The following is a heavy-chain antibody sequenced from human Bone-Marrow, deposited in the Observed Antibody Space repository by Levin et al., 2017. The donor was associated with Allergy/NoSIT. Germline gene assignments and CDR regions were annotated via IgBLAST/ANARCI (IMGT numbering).Heavy chain of an antibody. CDR3: ARGGSWTYYLYFDY. V-gene: IGHV1-2*02. J-gene: IGHJ4*02. CDR2: INPKNGDT. D-gene: IGHD3-10*01. CDR1: GYSFSDYY. Sequence: ASVKVSCKASGYSFSDYYMHWVRQAPGQGLEWMAWINPKNGDTKYEQKFQGRVTLTRDTSIDTVYMELTSLKSDDTAIYYCARGGSWTYYLYFDYWGQGTLVTVSS.